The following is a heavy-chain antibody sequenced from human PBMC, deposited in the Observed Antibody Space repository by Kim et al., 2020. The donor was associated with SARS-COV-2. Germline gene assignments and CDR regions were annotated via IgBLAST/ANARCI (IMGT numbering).Heavy chain of an antibody. CDR3: ARDLSYYYVSSGEYYYYGMEF. CDR1: GFTFSSYN. Sequence: GGSLRLSCAASGFTFSSYNMNWVRQAPGKGLEWVSSISSSSSYIYYADSVKGRVTISRDNAKNSLYLQMKSLRPEDTAVYYCARDLSYYYVSSGEYYYYGMEFWGQGTTVTVSS. V-gene: IGHV3-21*01. D-gene: IGHD3-22*01. CDR2: ISSSSSYI. J-gene: IGHJ6*02.